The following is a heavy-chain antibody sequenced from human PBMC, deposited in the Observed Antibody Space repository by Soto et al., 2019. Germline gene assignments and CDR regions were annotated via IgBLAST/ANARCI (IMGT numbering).Heavy chain of an antibody. J-gene: IGHJ4*02. D-gene: IGHD5-18*01. CDR2: ISFEGSYR. CDR1: GLNFKSFG. V-gene: IGHV3-30*18. CDR3: AKVDGYSYGSIDS. Sequence: QVQLVESGGGVVQPGKSLRLSCAASGLNFKSFGMHWVRQAPGKGLEWVAVISFEGSYREYVDSVKGRFTVSRDNSKSMLYLHMNSLRTEDTALYFCAKVDGYSYGSIDSWGQGTLVTVSS.